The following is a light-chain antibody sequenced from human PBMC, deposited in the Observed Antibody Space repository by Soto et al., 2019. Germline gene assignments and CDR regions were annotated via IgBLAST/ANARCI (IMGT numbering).Light chain of an antibody. Sequence: EIVLTQSPGTLSLSPGERATLSCGASQSVNTIYFAWYQQKPGQAPRLLIYSTSNRATGIPDRFSGSGSGTDFTLTISRLEPEDFAVYYCQQYDTSPRTFGQGTKVDIK. CDR2: STS. CDR1: QSVNTIY. V-gene: IGKV3-20*01. CDR3: QQYDTSPRT. J-gene: IGKJ1*01.